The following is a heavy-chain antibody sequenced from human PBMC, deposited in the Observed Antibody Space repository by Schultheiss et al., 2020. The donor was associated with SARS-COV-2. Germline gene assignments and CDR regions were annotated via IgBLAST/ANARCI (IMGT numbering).Heavy chain of an antibody. CDR1: GYTFTSYY. CDR2: INPSGGST. D-gene: IGHD6-19*01. J-gene: IGHJ6*03. Sequence: ASVKVSCKASGYTFTSYYMHWVRQAPGQGLEWMGIINPSGGSTSYAQKFQGRVTMTRDTSTSTVYMELSSLRSEDTAVYYCARDSPASLGSGPRSFGYYYYYMDGWGKGTTVTVSS. V-gene: IGHV1-46*03. CDR3: ARDSPASLGSGPRSFGYYYYYMDG.